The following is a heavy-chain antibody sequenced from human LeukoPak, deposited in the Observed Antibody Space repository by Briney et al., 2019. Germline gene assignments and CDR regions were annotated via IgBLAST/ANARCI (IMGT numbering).Heavy chain of an antibody. J-gene: IGHJ4*02. V-gene: IGHV3-30*18. D-gene: IGHD3-10*01. Sequence: GRSLRLSCAASGFTFSSYGVHWVRQAPGKGLEWVAVISYDGSNKYYADSVKGRFTISRDNSKNTLYLQMNSLRAEDTAVYYCAKDGGSGSYQIGYYFDYWGQGTLVTVSS. CDR3: AKDGGSGSYQIGYYFDY. CDR2: ISYDGSNK. CDR1: GFTFSSYG.